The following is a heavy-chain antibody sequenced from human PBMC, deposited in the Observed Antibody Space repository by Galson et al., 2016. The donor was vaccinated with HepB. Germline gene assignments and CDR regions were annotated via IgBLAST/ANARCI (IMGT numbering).Heavy chain of an antibody. CDR2: ISAYNGNT. Sequence: SVKVCCKASGYTFTTYGISWVRQAPGQGLEWMGWISAYNGNTNYAQKLQGRVTMTTDTSTSTAYMELRSLRSDDTAVYYCARDPRKIRYQLLEIYYYYYAMDGWGQGTTVTVSS. CDR3: ARDPRKIRYQLLEIYYYYYAMDG. V-gene: IGHV1-18*01. CDR1: GYTFTTYG. D-gene: IGHD2-2*01. J-gene: IGHJ6*02.